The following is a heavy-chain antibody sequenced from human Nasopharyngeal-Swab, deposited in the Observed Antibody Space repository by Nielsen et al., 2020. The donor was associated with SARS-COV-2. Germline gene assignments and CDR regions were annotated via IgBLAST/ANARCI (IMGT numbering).Heavy chain of an antibody. D-gene: IGHD6-19*01. CDR1: GFTFSSYA. J-gene: IGHJ4*02. CDR2: ISYDGSNK. Sequence: GSLRLSCAASGFTFSSYAMHWVRQAPGKGLEWVAVISYDGSNKYYADSVKGRFTISRDNSKNTLYLQMNSLRAEDTAVYYCARDLGIAVAAYLGYWGQGTLVTVSS. CDR3: ARDLGIAVAAYLGY. V-gene: IGHV3-30-3*01.